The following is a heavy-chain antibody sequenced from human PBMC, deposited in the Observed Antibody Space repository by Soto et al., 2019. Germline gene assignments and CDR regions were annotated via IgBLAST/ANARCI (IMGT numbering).Heavy chain of an antibody. CDR2: INPSGGHT. CDR3: ARGGHVVVVTAAFDY. Sequence: ASVKVSCKTSGYTFINYGISWVRQAPGQGLEWMGSINPSGGHTTYSQNFLGRVTMTRDTSTSTLYMELTSLTSDDTAVYYCARGGHVVVVTAAFDYWGQGTLVTVSS. CDR1: GYTFINYG. D-gene: IGHD2-21*02. J-gene: IGHJ4*02. V-gene: IGHV1-46*01.